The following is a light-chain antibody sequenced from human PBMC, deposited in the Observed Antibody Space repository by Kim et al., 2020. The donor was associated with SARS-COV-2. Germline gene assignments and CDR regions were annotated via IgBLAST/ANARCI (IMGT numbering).Light chain of an antibody. Sequence: VALGQTVRITCQGDSLRSYYATWYQQKQGQAPIVVIYGKNNRPSGIPDRFSGSSSGNTASLTITGTQAGDEADYYCNSRDSNDNVVFGGGTKVTVL. CDR2: GKN. V-gene: IGLV3-19*01. CDR3: NSRDSNDNVV. J-gene: IGLJ2*01. CDR1: SLRSYY.